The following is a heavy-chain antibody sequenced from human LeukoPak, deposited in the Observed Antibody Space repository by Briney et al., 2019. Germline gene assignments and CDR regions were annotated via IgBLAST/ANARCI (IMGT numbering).Heavy chain of an antibody. D-gene: IGHD3-3*01. J-gene: IGHJ6*02. CDR2: IGGNGVTT. CDR3: ARDTNREQDI. V-gene: IGHV3-64*01. CDR1: GFSFSGDY. Sequence: PGGSLRLSCAASGFSFSGDYIHWVRQAPGKGLEYVSAIGGNGVTTHYTNSVKGRFTISRDNSKNTVYLQMGSLSTEDTAVYYCARDTNREQDIWGQGTTVTVSS.